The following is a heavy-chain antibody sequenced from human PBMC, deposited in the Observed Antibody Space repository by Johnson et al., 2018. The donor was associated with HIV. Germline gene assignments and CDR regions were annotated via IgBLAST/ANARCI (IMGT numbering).Heavy chain of an antibody. V-gene: IGHV3-30-3*01. CDR3: ARGRWLRDAFDI. CDR1: GFTFSGYI. Sequence: QVQLVESGGGVVQPGRSLRLSCAASGFTFSGYIMHWVRQAPGKGLEWVALISFDGSNRYYADSVKGRFTISSDNSKNTLYLQMNSLRTEDTAVYYCARGRWLRDAFDIWGQGTMVTVSS. J-gene: IGHJ3*02. CDR2: ISFDGSNR. D-gene: IGHD3-22*01.